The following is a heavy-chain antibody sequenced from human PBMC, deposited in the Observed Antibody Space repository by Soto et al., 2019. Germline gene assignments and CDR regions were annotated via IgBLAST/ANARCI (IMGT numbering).Heavy chain of an antibody. J-gene: IGHJ6*02. V-gene: IGHV4-30-4*01. CDR3: AREGGYYDSSGYYYYYYGMDV. CDR2: IYYSGST. Sequence: LSLTCTVSGGSISSGDYYWSWIRQPPGKGLEWIGYIYYSGSTYYNPSLKSRVTISVDTSKNQFSLKLSPVTAADTAVYYCAREGGYYDSSGYYYYYYGMDVWGQGTTVTVSS. D-gene: IGHD3-22*01. CDR1: GGSISSGDYY.